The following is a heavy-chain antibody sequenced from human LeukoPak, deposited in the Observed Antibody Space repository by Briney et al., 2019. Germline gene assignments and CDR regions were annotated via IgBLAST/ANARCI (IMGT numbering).Heavy chain of an antibody. CDR3: ARQGIRYGEFAFDI. J-gene: IGHJ3*02. D-gene: IGHD4-17*01. CDR2: ISSSSSYI. CDR1: GFTFSSYS. V-gene: IGHV3-21*01. Sequence: PGGSLRLSCAASGFTFSSYSMNWVRQAPGKGLEWVSSISSSSSYIYYADSVKGRFTISRDNAKNSLYLQMNSLRAEDTAVYYCARQGIRYGEFAFDIWGQGTMVTVSS.